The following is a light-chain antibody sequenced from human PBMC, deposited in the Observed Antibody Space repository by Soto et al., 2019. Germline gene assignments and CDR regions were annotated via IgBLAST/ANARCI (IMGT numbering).Light chain of an antibody. CDR2: EGT. CDR1: SSDIGRYNI. CDR3: CSYAGSSTYV. J-gene: IGLJ1*01. V-gene: IGLV2-23*01. Sequence: QSALTQPASVSGSPGQSITISCTGTSSDIGRYNIVSWYQQHPGKAPKLMFCEGTKRPSGVSNRFSGSKSGNTASLTISGLQAEDEADYYGCSYAGSSTYVFGTGTKLTVL.